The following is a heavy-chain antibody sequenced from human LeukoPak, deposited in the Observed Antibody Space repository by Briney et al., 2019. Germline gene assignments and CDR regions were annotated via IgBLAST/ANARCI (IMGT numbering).Heavy chain of an antibody. Sequence: ASVKVSCKASGYTFTGYYMHWVRQAPGQGLEWMGWINPNSGGTNYAQKFQGRVTMTRDTSISTAYMELSRLRSDDTAVYYCVRAAGYDFWSGYQDYWGQGTLVTVSS. CDR3: VRAAGYDFWSGYQDY. CDR1: GYTFTGYY. D-gene: IGHD3-3*01. CDR2: INPNSGGT. J-gene: IGHJ4*02. V-gene: IGHV1-2*02.